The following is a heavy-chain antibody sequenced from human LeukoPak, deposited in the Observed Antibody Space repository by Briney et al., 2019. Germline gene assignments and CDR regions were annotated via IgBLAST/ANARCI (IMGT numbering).Heavy chain of an antibody. CDR1: GSTFRSYF. J-gene: IGHJ4*02. CDR3: ARSRFLEYFDY. Sequence: GGSLRLSCAASGSTFRSYFMNWVREAPGKGLEWVSYISDTGTGEYSAASVKGRFTISRANPKKSLYLKMNSRRAEDTAVYYCARSRFLEYFDYWGQGTRVTVSS. V-gene: IGHV3-48*01. D-gene: IGHD3-3*01. CDR2: ISDTGTGE.